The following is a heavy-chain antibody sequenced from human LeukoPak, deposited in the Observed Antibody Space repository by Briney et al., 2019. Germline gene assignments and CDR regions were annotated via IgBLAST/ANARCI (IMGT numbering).Heavy chain of an antibody. CDR3: ARGDYGGNPGFGY. CDR1: GDSISSFY. Sequence: SQSLSLTCTVSGDSISSFYWSWIRQPPGKGLEWIGYIYYSGSTKYNPSLKSRVTISLDTSKTQFSLNLSSVTAADTAVYYGARGDYGGNPGFGYWGQGTMVTVSS. D-gene: IGHD4-23*01. CDR2: IYYSGST. V-gene: IGHV4-59*01. J-gene: IGHJ4*02.